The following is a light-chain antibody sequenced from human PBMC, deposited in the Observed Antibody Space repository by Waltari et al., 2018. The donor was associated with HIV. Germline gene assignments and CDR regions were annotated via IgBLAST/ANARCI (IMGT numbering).Light chain of an antibody. J-gene: IGLJ1*01. V-gene: IGLV1-51*01. CDR1: IGNLRKHF. CDR3: ETWHTAQNSGL. Sequence: QSVLTQPPSVSAAPGQAVTIPCSAAIGNLRKHFVSWYQHLPGTAPRLIIYDNDPRPSGIPDRFSASKSGTSATLAISGLQTGDEAFYYCETWHTAQNSGLFGTGTKVTVL. CDR2: DND.